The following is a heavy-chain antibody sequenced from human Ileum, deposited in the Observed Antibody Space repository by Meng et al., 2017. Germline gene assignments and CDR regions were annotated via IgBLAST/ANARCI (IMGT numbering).Heavy chain of an antibody. CDR1: VVYVGGSI. D-gene: IGHD2-15*01. Sequence: GPRVQLREWCGAPVGSPVTSCVASVVYVGGSIIYCGRWARGQGVKGVGGIRGKDQSWATKYAASVKGRFTISRDDSKNTAYLQMNSLKTEDTAVYYCTRIEGAQTWRLDHWGQGTLVTVSS. V-gene: IGHV3-73*02. CDR2: IRGKDQSWAT. J-gene: IGHJ5*02. CDR3: TRIEGAQTWRLDH.